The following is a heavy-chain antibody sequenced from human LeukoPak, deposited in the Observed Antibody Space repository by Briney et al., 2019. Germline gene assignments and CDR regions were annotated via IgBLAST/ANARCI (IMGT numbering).Heavy chain of an antibody. CDR2: INHSGST. V-gene: IGHV4-34*01. CDR1: GGSFSGYY. CDR3: ARASGLVPYYFDY. Sequence: SETLSLTCAVYGGSFSGYYWSWIRQPPGKGLEWIGEINHSGSTNYNPSLKSRVTISVDTSKNQFSLKLSSVTAADTAVYYCARASGLVPYYFDYWGQGTLVTVSS. J-gene: IGHJ4*02. D-gene: IGHD6-19*01.